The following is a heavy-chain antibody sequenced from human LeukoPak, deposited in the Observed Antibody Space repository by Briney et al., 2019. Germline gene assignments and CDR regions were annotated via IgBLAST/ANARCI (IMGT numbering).Heavy chain of an antibody. CDR1: GFRFDDYA. CDR2: ISGDGGDT. Sequence: GRSLRLSCAASGFRFDDYAMRWARQPPGKGLEWVSVISGDGGDTDYVDSVKGRFTISRDKSKDSLYQQMNSPTTEDPAFYYCAKEFGYCSGSSCYRYYYYPMDLWGQGTTVTDSS. D-gene: IGHD2-15*01. J-gene: IGHJ6*02. V-gene: IGHV3-43*02. CDR3: AKEFGYCSGSSCYRYYYYPMDL.